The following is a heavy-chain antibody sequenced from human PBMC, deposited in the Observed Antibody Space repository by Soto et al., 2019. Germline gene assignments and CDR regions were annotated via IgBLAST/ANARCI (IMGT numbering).Heavy chain of an antibody. V-gene: IGHV1-18*01. J-gene: IGHJ4*02. CDR2: ISAYNGNT. D-gene: IGHD3-22*01. CDR3: AREDNYYDGSGYFDY. CDR1: GYTFTSYG. Sequence: ASVKVSCKASGYTFTSYGISWVRQAPGQGLEWMGWISAYNGNTNYAQKLQGRVTMTTDTSTSTAYMELRSLRSDDTAVYYCAREDNYYDGSGYFDYWGQGTLVTVSS.